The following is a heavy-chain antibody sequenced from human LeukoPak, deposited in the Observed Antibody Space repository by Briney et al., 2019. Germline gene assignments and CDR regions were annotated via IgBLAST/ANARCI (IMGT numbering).Heavy chain of an antibody. CDR1: GGSISSSN. Sequence: PSGTLSLTCAVPGGSISSSNWWSWVRQAPGKGLEWVSTVRGSGGGTYYADSVKGRFTISRDNSKNTLYLQMNSLRAEDTAVYYCAKDRYCSSTTCYGDLDYWGQGTLVTVSS. V-gene: IGHV3-23*01. CDR2: VRGSGGGT. J-gene: IGHJ4*02. CDR3: AKDRYCSSTTCYGDLDY. D-gene: IGHD2-2*01.